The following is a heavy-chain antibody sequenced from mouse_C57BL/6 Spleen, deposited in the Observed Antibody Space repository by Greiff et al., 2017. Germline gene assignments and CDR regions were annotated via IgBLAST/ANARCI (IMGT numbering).Heavy chain of an antibody. Sequence: VQLKESVAELVRPGASVKLSCTASGFNIKNTYMHWVKQRPEQGLEWIGRIDPANGNTKYAPKFPGKATITADTSSNTAYLQLSSLTSEDTAIYYWARGEGYGSSHWYFDVWGTGTTVTVSS. CDR1: GFNIKNTY. J-gene: IGHJ1*03. CDR2: IDPANGNT. CDR3: ARGEGYGSSHWYFDV. D-gene: IGHD1-1*01. V-gene: IGHV14-3*01.